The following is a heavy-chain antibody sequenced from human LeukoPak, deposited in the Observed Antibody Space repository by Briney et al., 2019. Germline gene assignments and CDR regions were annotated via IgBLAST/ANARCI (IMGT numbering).Heavy chain of an antibody. V-gene: IGHV4-31*03. CDR2: IYYSGST. J-gene: IGHJ4*02. D-gene: IGHD3-10*01. CDR1: GGSISSGGYY. Sequence: SQTLSLTCTVSGGSISSGGYYWSWIRQHPGRGVEWIGYIYYSGSTYYNPSLKSRVTISVDTSKNQFSLKLSSVTAADTAVYYCARRAKYYGSGSLTFDYWGQGTLVTVSS. CDR3: ARRAKYYGSGSLTFDY.